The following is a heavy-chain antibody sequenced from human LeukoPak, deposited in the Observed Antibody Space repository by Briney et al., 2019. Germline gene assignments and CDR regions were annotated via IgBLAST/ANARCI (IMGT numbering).Heavy chain of an antibody. D-gene: IGHD4-11*01. J-gene: IGHJ4*02. CDR3: ARSWDDYSNLVLRN. CDR2: IYYSGST. CDR1: GGSISSSDYY. V-gene: IGHV4-30-4*08. Sequence: SETLSLTCTVSGGSISSSDYYWSWLRQPPGKGLEGIGYIYYSGSTYYNPSLKSRVTISVDTSKNQFSLKLSSVTAADTAVYYCARSWDDYSNLVLRNWGQGTLVTVSS.